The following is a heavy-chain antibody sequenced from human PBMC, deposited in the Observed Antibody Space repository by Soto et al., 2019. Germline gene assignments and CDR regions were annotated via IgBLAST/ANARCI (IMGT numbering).Heavy chain of an antibody. CDR2: IYWDDDK. V-gene: IGHV2-5*02. Sequence: SGPTLVNPTQTLTLTCTFSGFSLSTSGVGVGWIRQPPGKALEWLALIYWDDDKRYSPSLKSRLTITKDTSKNQVVLTMTNMEPVDTATYYCAHSIVSYSGYPEPHYYYYGMDVWGQGTTLTVYS. CDR1: GFSLSTSGVG. J-gene: IGHJ6*02. CDR3: AHSIVSYSGYPEPHYYYYGMDV. D-gene: IGHD5-12*01.